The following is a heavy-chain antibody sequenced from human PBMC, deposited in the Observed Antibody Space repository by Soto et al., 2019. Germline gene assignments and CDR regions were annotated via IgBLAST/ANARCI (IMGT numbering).Heavy chain of an antibody. CDR3: AHRPISSDYYYGMDV. V-gene: IGHV2-5*02. Sequence: QITLKESGPTLVKPTQTLTLTCTFSGFSLSTSGVGVGWIRQPPGKALEWLALIYWDDDKRYSPSLKSRLTTTKDTSKHQVVLTITDMDPVDTATYYCAHRPISSDYYYGMDVWGQGTTVTVSS. J-gene: IGHJ6*02. CDR2: IYWDDDK. CDR1: GFSLSTSGVG. D-gene: IGHD3-10*01.